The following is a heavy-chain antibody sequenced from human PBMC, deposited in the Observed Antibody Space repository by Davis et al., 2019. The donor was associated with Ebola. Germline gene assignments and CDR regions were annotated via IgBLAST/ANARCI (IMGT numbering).Heavy chain of an antibody. CDR2: ISGDGGST. Sequence: GESLKISCAASGFTFDDYAMHWVRQAPGKGLEWVSLISGDGGSTDYVDSVKGRFTISRDNIKNSLYLQMNSLKTEDTAFYYCAKEGSFGELLFGDWGQGTLVTVSS. V-gene: IGHV3-43*02. CDR3: AKEGSFGELLFGD. J-gene: IGHJ4*02. CDR1: GFTFDDYA. D-gene: IGHD3-10*01.